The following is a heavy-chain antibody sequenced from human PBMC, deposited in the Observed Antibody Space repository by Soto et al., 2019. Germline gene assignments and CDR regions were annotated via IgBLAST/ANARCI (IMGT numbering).Heavy chain of an antibody. CDR3: ARGRGGYNFGAVY. CDR1: GGGNLRDYR. Sequence: QVQLVQSGAEVKEPGSSVKVSCKASGGGNLRDYRTTWVRRAPGQGLEWMGGIIPKLGSANYAQNFQGRVTVTADESTNTVYMELRSLRSGDTAVYYCARGRGGYNFGAVYWGQGTPVTVSS. D-gene: IGHD5-12*01. J-gene: IGHJ4*02. CDR2: IIPKLGSA. V-gene: IGHV1-69*01.